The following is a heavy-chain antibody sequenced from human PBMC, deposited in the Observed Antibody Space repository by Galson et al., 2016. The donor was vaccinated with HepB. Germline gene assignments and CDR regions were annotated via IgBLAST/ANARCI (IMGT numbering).Heavy chain of an antibody. Sequence: SLRLSCATSGFTFSAYTMNWVRQAPGKGLEWISYIGSRDSIMYYADSVRGRFTISRDDAENSLFLQMNSLRYEDTAVYYCVMDLTGDWFRGHWGQGSLVIVSS. CDR3: VMDLTGDWFRGH. CDR2: IGSRDSIM. J-gene: IGHJ4*02. V-gene: IGHV3-48*02. CDR1: GFTFSAYT. D-gene: IGHD3-9*01.